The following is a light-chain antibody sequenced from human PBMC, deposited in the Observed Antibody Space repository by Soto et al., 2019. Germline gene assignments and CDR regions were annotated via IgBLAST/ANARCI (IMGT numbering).Light chain of an antibody. CDR2: EVN. J-gene: IGLJ3*02. CDR3: PPYPSSNTPV. V-gene: IGLV2-14*01. CDR1: SSDVGGYNY. Sequence: QSVLTQPASVSGSPGQSITISCTGTSSDVGGYNYVSWYQQHPGKAPKLMIYEVNNRPPGVSNRFSGPKSGNTASLTISGLKPENGANNNSPPYPSSNTPVFGGGTRLTV.